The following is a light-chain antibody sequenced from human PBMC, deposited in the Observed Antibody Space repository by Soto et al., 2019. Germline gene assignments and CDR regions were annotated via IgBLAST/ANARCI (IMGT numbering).Light chain of an antibody. V-gene: IGKV1-5*01. CDR2: DAS. CDR1: QSIGRF. J-gene: IGKJ1*01. Sequence: DIQMTQSPSTLSASVGDRVTITCRASQSIGRFLAWYQHQPGKAPKLLIYDASTLESGVPSRFSGTGSGTEFTFSITSLQPEDFGTYYGQQCYMGWTFGQGTKVDFK. CDR3: QQCYMGWT.